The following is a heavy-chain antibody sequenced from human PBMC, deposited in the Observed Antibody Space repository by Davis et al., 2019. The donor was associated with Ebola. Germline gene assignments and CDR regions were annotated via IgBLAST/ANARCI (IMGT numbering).Heavy chain of an antibody. D-gene: IGHD7-27*01. Sequence: AALVKVSCKASGGTFSSYAISWVRQAPGQGLEWMGRIIPILGIANYTQKFQGRVTITADKSTSTAYMELSSLRSEDTAVYYCARDLGLPGDYWGQGTLVTVSS. CDR1: GGTFSSYA. CDR3: ARDLGLPGDY. J-gene: IGHJ4*02. V-gene: IGHV1-69*04. CDR2: IIPILGIA.